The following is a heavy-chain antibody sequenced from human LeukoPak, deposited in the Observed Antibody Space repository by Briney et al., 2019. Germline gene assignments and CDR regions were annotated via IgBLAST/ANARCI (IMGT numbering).Heavy chain of an antibody. V-gene: IGHV3-7*01. CDR2: IKQDGSEK. CDR3: ARGKPIAAAPH. Sequence: GGSLRLSCAASGFTFSSYAMSWVRQAPGKGLEWVANIKQDGSEKYYVDSVKGRFTISRDNAKNSLYLQMNSLRAEGTAVYYCARGKPIAAAPHWGQGTLVTVSS. CDR1: GFTFSSYA. D-gene: IGHD6-13*01. J-gene: IGHJ1*01.